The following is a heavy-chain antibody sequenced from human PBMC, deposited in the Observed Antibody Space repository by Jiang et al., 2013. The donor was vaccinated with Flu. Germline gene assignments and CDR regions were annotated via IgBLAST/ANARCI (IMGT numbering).Heavy chain of an antibody. V-gene: IGHV4-59*01. CDR2: ST. CDR3: ARVTYYDFWSGSYGWFDP. D-gene: IGHD3-3*01. Sequence: STNYNPPLKSRVTISVDTSKNQFSLKLSSVTAADTAVYYCARVTYYDFWSGSYGWFDPWGQGTLVTVSS. J-gene: IGHJ5*02.